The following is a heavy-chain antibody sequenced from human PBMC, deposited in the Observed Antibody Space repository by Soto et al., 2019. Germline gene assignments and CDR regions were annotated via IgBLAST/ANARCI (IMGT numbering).Heavy chain of an antibody. V-gene: IGHV1-46*03. Sequence: QVQLVQPGAEVKKPGASVKFSCKASGYIFTNFYIHWVRQAPGQGLEWIGIINPNGGSTNYAQNCHGRVTMTRDTSTSTVYMDLSSLRSEDTAVYYCTRGLASGDYWGQGTLITVSS. J-gene: IGHJ4*02. CDR2: INPNGGST. CDR1: GYIFTNFY. CDR3: TRGLASGDY. D-gene: IGHD6-6*01.